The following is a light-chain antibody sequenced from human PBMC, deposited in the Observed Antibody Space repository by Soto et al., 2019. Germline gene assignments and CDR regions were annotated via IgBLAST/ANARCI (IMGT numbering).Light chain of an antibody. V-gene: IGKV3-20*01. CDR2: AAS. CDR3: QEYGSAPWM. CDR1: QSVNNNY. Sequence: ESVWTQSPGTLSLSPGERATLSCRASQSVNNNYLACDQHKPGQSPRLRIYAASNRARGIPDRLGGSGSGTDFTLTVRRLEPEDFAVYYCQEYGSAPWMFDQGTKV. J-gene: IGKJ1*01.